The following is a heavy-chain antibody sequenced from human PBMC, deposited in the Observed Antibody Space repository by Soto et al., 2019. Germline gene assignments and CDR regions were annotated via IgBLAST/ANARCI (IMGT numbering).Heavy chain of an antibody. D-gene: IGHD4-17*01. CDR1: GFKFRSYN. CDR2: ISPSGGDI. Sequence: GGSLRLSCAASGFKFRSYNMNWVRQAPGKGLEWLSYISPSGGDIYSTDSVKGRFTISRDNAKNLLYLEMNRLRDEDTAMYYCARGATAVTTVGDYWGQGTLVTVSS. V-gene: IGHV3-21*05. CDR3: ARGATAVTTVGDY. J-gene: IGHJ4*02.